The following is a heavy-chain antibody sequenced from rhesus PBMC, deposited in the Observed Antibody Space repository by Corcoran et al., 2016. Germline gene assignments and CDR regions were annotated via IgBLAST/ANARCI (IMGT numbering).Heavy chain of an antibody. CDR2: ISGSSGST. J-gene: IGHJ4*01. Sequence: QVQLQESGPGLVKPSETLSLTCAVSGGSTSSSNWWSWIRQPPGKGLGWIGYISGSSGSTYYNPSLKSRVTISKDTSKNQFSLKLSSVTATDTAVYYCARGKPPYSSGWYYFDYWGQGVLVTVSS. V-gene: IGHV4S19*01. CDR1: GGSTSSSNW. D-gene: IGHD6-31*01. CDR3: ARGKPPYSSGWYYFDY.